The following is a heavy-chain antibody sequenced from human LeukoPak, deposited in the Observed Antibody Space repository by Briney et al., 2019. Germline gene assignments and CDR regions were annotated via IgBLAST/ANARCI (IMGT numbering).Heavy chain of an antibody. J-gene: IGHJ3*02. V-gene: IGHV1-3*01. Sequence: GASVKVSCKASGYTFTSYAMHWVRQAPGQRLEWMGWINPGNDNTKYSQKFQDRVTITRDTSASTAYMELSSLRSEDTAVYYCARAYSSSWRAFDIWGQGTMVTVSS. CDR3: ARAYSSSWRAFDI. CDR2: INPGNDNT. CDR1: GYTFTSYA. D-gene: IGHD6-13*01.